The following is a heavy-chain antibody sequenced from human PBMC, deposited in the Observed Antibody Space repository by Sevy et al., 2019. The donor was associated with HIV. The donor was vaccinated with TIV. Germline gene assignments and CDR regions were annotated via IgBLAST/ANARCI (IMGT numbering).Heavy chain of an antibody. CDR1: GYTFTGYY. CDR2: INPNSGGT. V-gene: IGHV1-2*06. Sequence: DTVKVSCKASGYTFTGYYMHWVRQAPRQGLERMGRINPNSGGTNYAQKFQGRVTMTRDTSISTAYMELSSLRSDDTAVYYCARHPRITMIVVVPFDYWGQGTLVTVSS. CDR3: ARHPRITMIVVVPFDY. J-gene: IGHJ4*02. D-gene: IGHD3-22*01.